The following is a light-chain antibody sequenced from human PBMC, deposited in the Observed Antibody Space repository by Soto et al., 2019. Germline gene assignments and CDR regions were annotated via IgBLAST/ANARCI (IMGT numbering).Light chain of an antibody. J-gene: IGLJ1*01. V-gene: IGLV2-14*01. CDR1: SSDVGFYNY. CDR3: CSYTTSSTRV. CDR2: EVT. Sequence: QSVLTQPASVSGSPGQSIAISCTGSSSDVGFYNYISWYQQHPGKVPKLIIYEVTNRPPGVSNRFSGSKSGNTASLTISGLQAEDGADYYCCSYTTSSTRVFGTGTKVTVL.